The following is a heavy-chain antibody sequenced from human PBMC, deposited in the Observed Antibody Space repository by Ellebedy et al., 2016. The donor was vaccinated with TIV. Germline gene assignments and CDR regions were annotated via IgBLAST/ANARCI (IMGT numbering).Heavy chain of an antibody. Sequence: GGSLRLSXAASGFTFSSYSMNWVRQAPGKGLEWVSSISSSSSYIYYADSVKGRFTISRDNAKNSLYLQMNSLRAEDTAVYYCARADSDSSGFYFDYWGQGTLVTVSS. CDR2: ISSSSSYI. D-gene: IGHD3-22*01. CDR1: GFTFSSYS. V-gene: IGHV3-21*01. J-gene: IGHJ4*02. CDR3: ARADSDSSGFYFDY.